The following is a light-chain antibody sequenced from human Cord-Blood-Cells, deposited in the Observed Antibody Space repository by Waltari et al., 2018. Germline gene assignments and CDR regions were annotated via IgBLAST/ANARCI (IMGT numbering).Light chain of an antibody. J-gene: IGKJ4*01. V-gene: IGKV3-15*01. CDR1: QSISCN. CDR2: GAS. CDR3: QQYNNWPPLT. Sequence: ERVMTQSPATLSVSPGERATLSCRPSQSISCNLAWYQQKPGQAPRLLIYGASTMATVIPARFSGSGSGPEFTLTISSLQSEDFAVYYCQQYNNWPPLTFGGGTKGEIK.